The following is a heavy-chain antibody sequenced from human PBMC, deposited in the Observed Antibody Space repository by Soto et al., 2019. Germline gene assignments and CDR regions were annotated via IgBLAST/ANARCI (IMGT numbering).Heavy chain of an antibody. CDR3: TTDSGYSSGWYYFDY. J-gene: IGHJ4*02. CDR1: GFTFSNAW. V-gene: IGHV3-15*07. CDR2: IKSKTDGGTT. Sequence: PGGSLRLSCAASGFTFSNAWMNWVRQAPGKGLEWVGRIKSKTDGGTTGYAAPVKGRFTISRDDSKNTLYLQMNSLKTEDTAVYYCTTDSGYSSGWYYFDYWGQGTLVTVSS. D-gene: IGHD6-19*01.